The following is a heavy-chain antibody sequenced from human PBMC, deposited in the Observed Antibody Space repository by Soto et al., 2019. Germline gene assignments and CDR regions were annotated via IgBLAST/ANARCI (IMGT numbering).Heavy chain of an antibody. CDR1: GFTLSNYW. D-gene: IGHD3-10*01. CDR2: IKQDGSVK. CDR3: ASHSYGSGRLVS. Sequence: GGSLRLSCAASGFTLSNYWISWVRQAPGKGLEWVANIKQDGSVKYYVDSVKGRFTISRDNAKSSLYLQMNSLRAEDTALYYFASHSYGSGRLVSWGQGALVTVSS. V-gene: IGHV3-7*03. J-gene: IGHJ5*01.